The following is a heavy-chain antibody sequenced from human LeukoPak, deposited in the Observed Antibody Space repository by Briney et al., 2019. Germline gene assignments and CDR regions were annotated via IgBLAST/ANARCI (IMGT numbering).Heavy chain of an antibody. V-gene: IGHV4-34*01. CDR1: GGSFSGYY. CDR3: ARGKGGYDSDFDY. Sequence: SETLSLTCAVYGGSFSGYYWSWIRQPPGKGLEWIGEINHSGSTNYNPSLKSRVTISVDTSKNQFSLKLSSVTAADTAVYYCARGKGGYDSDFDYWGQGTLVTVSS. CDR2: INHSGST. D-gene: IGHD3-16*01. J-gene: IGHJ4*02.